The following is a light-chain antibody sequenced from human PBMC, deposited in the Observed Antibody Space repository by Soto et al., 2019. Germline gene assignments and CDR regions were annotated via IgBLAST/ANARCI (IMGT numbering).Light chain of an antibody. Sequence: DIVLTQSPGTLSLSPGERATLSCRASQSVSSTYLAWYQKKPVEPPRLLIYGASSRATGIPDRFSGSGSGTDFTLTISRLEPEDSAVYYCHQYGSSPLTFGGGTKVEIK. J-gene: IGKJ4*01. CDR2: GAS. CDR3: HQYGSSPLT. CDR1: QSVSSTY. V-gene: IGKV3-20*01.